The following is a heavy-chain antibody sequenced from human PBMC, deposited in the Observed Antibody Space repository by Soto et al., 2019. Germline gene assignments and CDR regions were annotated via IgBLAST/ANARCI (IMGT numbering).Heavy chain of an antibody. J-gene: IGHJ5*02. Sequence: SETLSLTCTVSGGSISSSSYYWGWIRQPPGKGLEWIGSIYYSGSTYYNPSLKSRVTISVDTSKNQFSLKLSSVTAADTAVYYCARHYNWNDRSHWFDPWGQGTLVTVSP. CDR3: ARHYNWNDRSHWFDP. V-gene: IGHV4-39*01. CDR1: GGSISSSSYY. D-gene: IGHD1-20*01. CDR2: IYYSGST.